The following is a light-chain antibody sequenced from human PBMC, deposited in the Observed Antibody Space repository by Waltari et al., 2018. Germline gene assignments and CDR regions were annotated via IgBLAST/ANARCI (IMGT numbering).Light chain of an antibody. CDR3: QQYYSAPQT. Sequence: DSQMTDSPYFLSVSVGDSVACAFLTSQSISSYLNWYQQKPGKAPKLLIYAASSLQSGVPSRFSGSGSGTDFTLTISSLQAEDVAVYYCQQYYSAPQTFGQGTKVEIK. V-gene: IGKV1-39*02. CDR1: QSISSY. CDR2: AAS. J-gene: IGKJ1*01.